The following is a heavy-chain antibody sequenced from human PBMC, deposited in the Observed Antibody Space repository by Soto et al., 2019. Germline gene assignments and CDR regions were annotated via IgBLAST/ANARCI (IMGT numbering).Heavy chain of an antibody. CDR1: GGSISSYY. V-gene: IGHV4-59*01. D-gene: IGHD2-21*02. CDR3: AVVTTDSDSNWFDP. CDR2: IYYSGST. J-gene: IGHJ5*02. Sequence: SETLSLTCTVSGGSISSYYWSWIRQPPGKGLEWIGYIYYSGSTNYNPSLKSRVTVSVDTSKNQFSLKLSSVTAADTAVYYCAVVTTDSDSNWFDPWGQGTLVTVSS.